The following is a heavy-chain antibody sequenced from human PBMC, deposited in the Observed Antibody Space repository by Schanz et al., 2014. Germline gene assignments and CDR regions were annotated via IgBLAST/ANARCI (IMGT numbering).Heavy chain of an antibody. CDR2: ISAQTGDT. V-gene: IGHV1-18*01. D-gene: IGHD2-8*02. Sequence: VQSVHSGTEVQKLGASVKVSCQTSGYTFTAYGINWVRQAPGQGLEWIGWISAQTGDTRYAQKMQGRVTMTRDVSSTTAFLELRSLRSDDTAMYYCATMWGYCTATACQILEVLDVWGQGTMVTVSS. CDR1: GYTFTAYG. CDR3: ATMWGYCTATACQILEVLDV. J-gene: IGHJ3*01.